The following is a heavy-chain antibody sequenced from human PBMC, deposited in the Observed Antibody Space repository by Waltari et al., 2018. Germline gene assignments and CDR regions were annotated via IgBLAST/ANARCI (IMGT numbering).Heavy chain of an antibody. J-gene: IGHJ4*02. CDR1: GGSFSGYY. Sequence: QVQLQQWGAGLLKPSETLSLTCAVYGGSFSGYYWSWIRQPPGKGLEWIGEINHSGSTNYNPALNSRVTISVDTSKNQFSLKLSSVTAADTAVYYCARAPGPRITIFGVVTRPITGLDYWGQGTLVTVSS. V-gene: IGHV4-34*01. CDR2: INHSGST. CDR3: ARAPGPRITIFGVVTRPITGLDY. D-gene: IGHD3-3*01.